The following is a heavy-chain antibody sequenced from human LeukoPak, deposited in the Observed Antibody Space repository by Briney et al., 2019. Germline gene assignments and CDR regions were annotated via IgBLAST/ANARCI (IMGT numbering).Heavy chain of an antibody. CDR2: IYHSGST. D-gene: IGHD2-15*01. J-gene: IGHJ4*02. Sequence: SQTLSLTCAVSGVSISSGGYSWSWIRQPPGKGLEWIGYIYHSGSTYYNPSLKSRVTISVDRSKNQFSLKLSSVTAADTAVYYCARGFGIAEIDYWGQGTLVTVSS. CDR3: ARGFGIAEIDY. V-gene: IGHV4-30-2*01. CDR1: GVSISSGGYS.